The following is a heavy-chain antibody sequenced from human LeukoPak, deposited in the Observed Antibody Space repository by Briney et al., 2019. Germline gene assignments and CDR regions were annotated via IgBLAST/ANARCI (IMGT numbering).Heavy chain of an antibody. J-gene: IGHJ4*01. V-gene: IGHV3-48*03. D-gene: IGHD3-3*02. Sequence: GGSLRLSCAASGFTFSSYEMNWVRQAPGKGLEWVSYISSSGSTIYYADSVKGRFTIFRDNAKNSLYLQMNSLRAEDTAVYYCAKALRHFGETFDYWGQGTVVTVSS. CDR3: AKALRHFGETFDY. CDR1: GFTFSSYE. CDR2: ISSSGSTI.